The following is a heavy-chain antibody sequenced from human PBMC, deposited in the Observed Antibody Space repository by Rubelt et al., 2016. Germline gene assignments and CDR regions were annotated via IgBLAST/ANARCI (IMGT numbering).Heavy chain of an antibody. CDR3: ARDLYKGPRWLVAY. J-gene: IGHJ4*02. D-gene: IGHD6-19*01. Sequence: QVQLVQSGAEVKKSGASVKVSCKASGYTFSKYGISWVRQAPGQGLEWMGWISVNSGGTNYAQKFQGRVTMTRDTSISTAYMELSRLRSDDTAVYYCARDLYKGPRWLVAYWGQGTLVTVSS. CDR2: ISVNSGGT. CDR1: GYTFSKYG. V-gene: IGHV1-2*02.